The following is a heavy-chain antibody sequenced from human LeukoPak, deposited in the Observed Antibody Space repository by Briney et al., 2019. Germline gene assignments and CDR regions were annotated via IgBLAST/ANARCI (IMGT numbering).Heavy chain of an antibody. J-gene: IGHJ6*03. CDR2: INWNGGST. CDR1: GFTFDDYG. D-gene: IGHD3-10*01. Sequence: GGSLRLSCAASGFTFDDYGMSWVRQAPGKGLEWVSGINWNGGSTGYADSVKGRFTISRDNAKNSLYLQMNSLRAEDTALYYCARVGTEVRGVIIIYYYYYIDVWGKGTTVTVSS. CDR3: ARVGTEVRGVIIIYYYYYIDV. V-gene: IGHV3-20*04.